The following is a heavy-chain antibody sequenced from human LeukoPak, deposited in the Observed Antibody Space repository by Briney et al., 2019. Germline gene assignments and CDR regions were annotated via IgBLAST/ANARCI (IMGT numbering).Heavy chain of an antibody. CDR3: ARGSGIITGIDE. V-gene: IGHV3-74*01. CDR2: IKDDGSHT. D-gene: IGHD6-25*01. CDR1: GFTFSSHW. J-gene: IGHJ4*02. Sequence: GGSLRLSCAASGFTFSSHWMHWVRQAPGKGLVWVSRIKDDGSHTNYADSVKGRFTISRDNAKNTLSLQMNSLRAEDTAVYYCARGSGIITGIDEWGQGPWSPSPQ.